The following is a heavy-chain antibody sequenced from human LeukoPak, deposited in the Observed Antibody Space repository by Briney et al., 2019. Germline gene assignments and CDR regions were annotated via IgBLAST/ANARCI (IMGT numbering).Heavy chain of an antibody. D-gene: IGHD4-11*01. CDR2: TYYRSRWSS. Sequence: SQTLSLTCAISGDSVSSSDATWSWIRQSPSRGLEWLGRTYYRSRWSSDYAPSVRSRITINSDTAKNQFSLQLNSVTPEDTAVYYCARASYRAFYIWGQGTMVTVSS. CDR1: GDSVSSSDAT. J-gene: IGHJ3*02. V-gene: IGHV6-1*01. CDR3: ARASYRAFYI.